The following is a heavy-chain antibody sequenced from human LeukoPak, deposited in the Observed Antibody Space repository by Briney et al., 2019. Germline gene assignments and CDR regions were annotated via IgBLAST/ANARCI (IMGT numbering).Heavy chain of an antibody. V-gene: IGHV4-34*01. CDR1: GGSFSGYY. Sequence: ETLSLTCAVYGGSFSGYYWSWIRQPPGKGLEWIGEINHSGSTNYNPSLKSRVTISVDTSKNQFSLKLSSVTAADTAVYYCARAEGGESKISKKDCSSTSCYGWFDPWGQGTLVTVSS. J-gene: IGHJ5*02. CDR2: INHSGST. D-gene: IGHD2-2*01. CDR3: ARAEGGESKISKKDCSSTSCYGWFDP.